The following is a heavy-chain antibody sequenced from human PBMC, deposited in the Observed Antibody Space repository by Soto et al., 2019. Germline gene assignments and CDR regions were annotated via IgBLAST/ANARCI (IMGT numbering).Heavy chain of an antibody. D-gene: IGHD3-22*01. J-gene: IGHJ4*02. Sequence: GGSLRLSCAASEFTFSSYTMHWVRQAPGKGLEWVAVISYDGSNNNYADSVKGRFTISRDNSKNTLYLQMNSLRAEDTAVYYCARDRYNSGSPDSWGQGTLVTVSS. CDR3: ARDRYNSGSPDS. CDR1: EFTFSSYT. CDR2: ISYDGSNN. V-gene: IGHV3-30*04.